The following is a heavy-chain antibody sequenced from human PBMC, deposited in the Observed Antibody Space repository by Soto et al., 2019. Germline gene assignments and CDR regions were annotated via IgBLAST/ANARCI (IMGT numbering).Heavy chain of an antibody. CDR1: GGSFSGYY. CDR3: ARHGGYYFAY. Sequence: PSETLSLTCAVYGGSFSGYYWSWIRQPPGKGLEWIGEIGHGGGTIYNPSLETRVTISEDSSNNQFSLKVNSVNAAETAVYYCARHGGYYFAYWGKGAPVTVSS. V-gene: IGHV4-34*01. CDR2: IGHGGGT. D-gene: IGHD3-16*01. J-gene: IGHJ4*02.